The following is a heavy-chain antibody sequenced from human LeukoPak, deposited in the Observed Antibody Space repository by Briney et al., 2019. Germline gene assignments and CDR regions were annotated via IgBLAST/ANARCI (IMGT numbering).Heavy chain of an antibody. J-gene: IGHJ4*02. Sequence: SETLSLTCAVYGGSFSGYYWSWIRQPPGKGLEWIGEINHSGSTNYNPSLKSRVTISVDTSKNQFSLKLSSVTAADTAVYYCARGEGYSGYANHGSDYWGQGTLVTVSS. D-gene: IGHD5-12*01. CDR2: INHSGST. CDR3: ARGEGYSGYANHGSDY. CDR1: GGSFSGYY. V-gene: IGHV4-34*01.